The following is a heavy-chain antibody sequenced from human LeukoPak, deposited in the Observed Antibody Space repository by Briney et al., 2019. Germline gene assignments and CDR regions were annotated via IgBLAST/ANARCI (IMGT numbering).Heavy chain of an antibody. CDR3: ASDSYSPEYFQH. J-gene: IGHJ1*01. V-gene: IGHV3-66*01. Sequence: EPGGSLRLSCAASGFTFSSYGMHWVRQAPGKGLEWVSVIYSGGSTFYADSVKGRFTISRDNSKNTLYLQMNSLRAEDTAVYYCASDSYSPEYFQHWGQGTLVTVSS. CDR2: IYSGGST. CDR1: GFTFSSYG. D-gene: IGHD2-15*01.